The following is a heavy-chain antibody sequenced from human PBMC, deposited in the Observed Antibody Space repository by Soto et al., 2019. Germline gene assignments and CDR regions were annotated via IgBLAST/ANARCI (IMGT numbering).Heavy chain of an antibody. CDR1: GFTFSSYG. CDR2: ISYDGSNK. D-gene: IGHD3-22*01. V-gene: IGHV3-30*18. CDR3: AKDPGASSGYYYGGFYYYYYGMDV. Sequence: GGSLRLSCAASGFTFSSYGMHWVRQAPGKGLEWVAVISYDGSNKYYADSVKGRFTISRDNSKNTLYLQMNSLRAEDTAVYYCAKDPGASSGYYYGGFYYYYYGMDVWGQGTTVTVSS. J-gene: IGHJ6*02.